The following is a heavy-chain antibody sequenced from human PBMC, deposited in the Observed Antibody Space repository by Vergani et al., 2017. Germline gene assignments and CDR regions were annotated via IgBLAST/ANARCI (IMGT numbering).Heavy chain of an antibody. D-gene: IGHD6-13*01. J-gene: IGHJ6*03. CDR1: GGSVSSGSYY. Sequence: QVQLQESGPGLVKPSETLSLTCTVSGGSVSSGSYYWSWIRQPAGKGLEWIGYIYYSGSTNYNPSLKSRVTISVDTSKNQFSLKLSSVTAADTAVYYCARVGSSSWARYYYYYYMDVWGKGTTVTVSS. V-gene: IGHV4-61*10. CDR3: ARVGSSSWARYYYYYYMDV. CDR2: IYYSGST.